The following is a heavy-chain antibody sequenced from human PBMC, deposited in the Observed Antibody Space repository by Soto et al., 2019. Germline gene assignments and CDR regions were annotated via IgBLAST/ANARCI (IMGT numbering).Heavy chain of an antibody. D-gene: IGHD1-7*01. CDR3: ARTGTYYYYGMDV. CDR1: GGSISSGGYY. V-gene: IGHV4-31*03. Sequence: SETLSLTCTVSGGSISSGGYYWSWIRQHPGKGLEWIGYIYYSGSTYYNPSLKSRVTISVDTSKNQFSLKLSSVTAADTAVYYCARTGTYYYYGMDVWGQGTTVTVSS. CDR2: IYYSGST. J-gene: IGHJ6*02.